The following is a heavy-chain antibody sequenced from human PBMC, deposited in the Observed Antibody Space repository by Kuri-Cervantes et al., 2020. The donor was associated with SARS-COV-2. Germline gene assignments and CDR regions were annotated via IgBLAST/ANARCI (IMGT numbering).Heavy chain of an antibody. Sequence: ASVKVSCKASGYTFTSYYMHWVRQAPGQGLEWMGIINPSGGSTSYAQKFQGRVTMTRDTSTSTVYMELSSLRSEDTAVYYCARVGRNIDYYYGMDVWGQGTTVTVSS. V-gene: IGHV1-46*01. D-gene: IGHD1-14*01. CDR3: ARVGRNIDYYYGMDV. CDR2: INPSGGST. J-gene: IGHJ6*02. CDR1: GYTFTSYY.